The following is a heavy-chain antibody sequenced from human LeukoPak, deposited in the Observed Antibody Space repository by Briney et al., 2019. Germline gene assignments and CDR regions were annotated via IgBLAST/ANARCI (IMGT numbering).Heavy chain of an antibody. J-gene: IGHJ4*02. CDR2: INTRGST. CDR1: GGSISSGSYF. CDR3: ARGKSKFDY. Sequence: PSETLSLTCTVSGGSISSGSYFWTWIRQPAGKGLEWIGRINTRGSTNYNPSLKSRVTISVDTSKNQFSLKLSSVTAADTAVYYCARGKSKFDYWGQGTLVTVSS. V-gene: IGHV4-61*02.